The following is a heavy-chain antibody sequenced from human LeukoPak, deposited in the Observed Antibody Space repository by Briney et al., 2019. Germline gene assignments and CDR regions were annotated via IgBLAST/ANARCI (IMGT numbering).Heavy chain of an antibody. CDR1: GFTFSSYS. D-gene: IGHD6-6*01. J-gene: IGHJ5*02. CDR2: ISSSSSTI. Sequence: GGSLRLSCAASGFTFSSYSMNWVRQAPGKGLEWVSYISSSSSTIYYADSVKGRFTISRDNAKNSLYLQMNSLRDEDTAVYYCARAEYSSSSDWFDPWGQGTLVTVSS. CDR3: ARAEYSSSSDWFDP. V-gene: IGHV3-48*02.